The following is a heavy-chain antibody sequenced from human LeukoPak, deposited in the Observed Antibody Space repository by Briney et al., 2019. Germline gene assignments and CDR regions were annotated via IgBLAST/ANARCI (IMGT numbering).Heavy chain of an antibody. CDR3: ARKNTYYDILTGYSGNWFDP. D-gene: IGHD3-9*01. V-gene: IGHV1-46*01. J-gene: IGHJ5*02. CDR1: GYTFTAYY. CDR2: INPSGGST. Sequence: ASVKVSCKASGYTFTAYYIHWVRQAPGQGLEWMGIINPSGGSTSYAQKFQGRVTMTRDTSTSTVYMELSSLRSEDTAVYYCARKNTYYDILTGYSGNWFDPWGQGTLVTVSS.